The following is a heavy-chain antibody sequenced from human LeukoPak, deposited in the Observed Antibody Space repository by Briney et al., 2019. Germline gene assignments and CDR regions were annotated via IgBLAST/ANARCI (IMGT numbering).Heavy chain of an antibody. J-gene: IGHJ5*02. D-gene: IGHD1-14*01. CDR3: ARWAPQNQFDH. CDR1: GGSISSTLYY. Sequence: SETLSLTCTVSGGSISSTLYYWGWIRQPPGKGLEWIGSIYYSGNTYNNPSLKSRVTISVDTSKNQFSLKLSSATAADTAVYYCARWAPQNQFDHWGQGTLVTVSS. CDR2: IYYSGNT. V-gene: IGHV4-39*01.